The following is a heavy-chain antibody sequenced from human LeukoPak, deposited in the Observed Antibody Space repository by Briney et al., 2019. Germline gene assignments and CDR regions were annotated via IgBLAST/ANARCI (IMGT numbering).Heavy chain of an antibody. D-gene: IGHD3-10*01. V-gene: IGHV1-3*01. J-gene: IGHJ4*02. CDR2: INADNGNT. Sequence: ASVKVSCKASGFTFTNYAMHWVRQAPGQRLEWMAWINADNGNTKYSPKFQGRVTITRDTSASTVYMELSSLTPEDTAVYYCAREWVWFGESRYFSYWGQGTLVTVSS. CDR3: AREWVWFGESRYFSY. CDR1: GFTFTNYA.